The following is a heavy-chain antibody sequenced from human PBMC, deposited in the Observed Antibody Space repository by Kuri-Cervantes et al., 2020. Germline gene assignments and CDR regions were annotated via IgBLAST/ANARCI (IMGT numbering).Heavy chain of an antibody. CDR3: ARDRGTGYCGGDCYSSYGMDV. Sequence: SETLSLTCTVPGGSISSYYWSWIRQPPGKGLEWIGYIYYSGSTNYNPSLKSRVTISVDTSKNQFSLKLSSVTAADTAVYYCARDRGTGYCGGDCYSSYGMDVWGQGTTVTVSS. CDR1: GGSISSYY. D-gene: IGHD2-21*02. CDR2: IYYSGST. V-gene: IGHV4-59*13. J-gene: IGHJ6*02.